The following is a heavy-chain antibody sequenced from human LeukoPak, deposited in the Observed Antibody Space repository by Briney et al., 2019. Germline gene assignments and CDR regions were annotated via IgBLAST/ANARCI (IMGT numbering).Heavy chain of an antibody. D-gene: IGHD6-13*01. V-gene: IGHV4-4*07. CDR3: ARDLTVGTAVWFYP. J-gene: IGHJ5*02. CDR2: IYTSGST. CDR1: GGSISSYD. Sequence: PSETLSLTCTVSGGSISSYDWSWIRQPAGKGLEWIGRIYTSGSTNYNPSLKSRVTISVDKSKNQFSLKLSSVTAADTAVYHCARDLTVGTAVWFYPGGQGTLVTVSS.